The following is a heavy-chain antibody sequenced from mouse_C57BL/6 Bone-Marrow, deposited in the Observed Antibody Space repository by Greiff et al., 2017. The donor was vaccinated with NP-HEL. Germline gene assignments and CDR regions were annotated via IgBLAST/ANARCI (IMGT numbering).Heavy chain of an antibody. Sequence: QVQLQQSDAELVKPGASVKISCKVSGYTFTDHTIHWMKQRPEQGLEWIGYIYPRDGSTKYNEKFKGKATLTADKSSSTAYMQLNSLTSEDSAVYFCAREGTAQADSYYFDYWGQGTTLTVSS. J-gene: IGHJ2*01. CDR2: IYPRDGST. CDR1: GYTFTDHT. D-gene: IGHD3-2*02. CDR3: AREGTAQADSYYFDY. V-gene: IGHV1-78*01.